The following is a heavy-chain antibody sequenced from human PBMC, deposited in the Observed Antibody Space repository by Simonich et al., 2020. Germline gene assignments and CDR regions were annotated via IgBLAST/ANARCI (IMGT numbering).Heavy chain of an antibody. D-gene: IGHD6-13*01. CDR1: GFTFSSYS. CDR3: ARDAAGDY. J-gene: IGHJ4*02. V-gene: IGHV3-21*01. CDR2: ISSSSSYI. Sequence: EVQLVESGGGLVKPGGSLRLSCAASGFTFSSYSMNWVRQAPGKGLEWASSISSSSSYIYYADSVKGRFTLSRDNAKTSLYLQMNSLRAEDTAVYYCARDAAGDYWGQGTLVTVSS.